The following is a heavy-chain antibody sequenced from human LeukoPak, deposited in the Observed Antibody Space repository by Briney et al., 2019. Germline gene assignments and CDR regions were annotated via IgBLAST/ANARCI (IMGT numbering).Heavy chain of an antibody. V-gene: IGHV3-21*01. Sequence: PGGSLGLSCAASRFTFSTYSMNWVRQAPGKGLEWVSSISSRSTYIYYADSVKGRFTISRDNAKNSLYLQMNNLRAEDTAMFYCATSMAQDVDAFHIWGQGTMVTVSS. CDR2: ISSRSTYI. D-gene: IGHD2-21*01. CDR3: ATSMAQDVDAFHI. J-gene: IGHJ3*02. CDR1: RFTFSTYS.